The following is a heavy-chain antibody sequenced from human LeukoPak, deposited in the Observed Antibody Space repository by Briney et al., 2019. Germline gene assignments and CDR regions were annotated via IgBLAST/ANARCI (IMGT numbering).Heavy chain of an antibody. CDR2: IIPIFGTA. D-gene: IGHD4-11*01. Sequence: EASVKVSCKASGGTFSSYAISWVRQAPGQGLEWMGGIIPIFGTANYAQKFQGRVTITADESTSTAYMELSSLRSEDTAVYYCARDPDSNYVGGDYWGQGTLVTVSS. CDR3: ARDPDSNYVGGDY. V-gene: IGHV1-69*01. J-gene: IGHJ4*02. CDR1: GGTFSSYA.